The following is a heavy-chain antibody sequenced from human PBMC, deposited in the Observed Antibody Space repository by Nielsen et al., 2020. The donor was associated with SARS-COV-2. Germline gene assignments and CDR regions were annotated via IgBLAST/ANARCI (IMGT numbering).Heavy chain of an antibody. CDR2: INPSGGST. Sequence: WVGQAPGQGREWMGIINPSGGSTSYAQKFQGRVTMTRDTSTSTVYMELSSLRSDDTAVYYCARDRKVHSSGYYSHDYWGQGTLVTVSS. CDR3: ARDRKVHSSGYYSHDY. V-gene: IGHV1-46*01. J-gene: IGHJ4*02. D-gene: IGHD3-22*01.